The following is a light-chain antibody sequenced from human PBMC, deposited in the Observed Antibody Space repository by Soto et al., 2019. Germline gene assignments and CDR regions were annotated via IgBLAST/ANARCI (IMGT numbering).Light chain of an antibody. CDR2: GAS. CDR3: QQRSTRPRS. V-gene: IGKV3-11*01. J-gene: IGKJ4*01. CDR1: QSVSSH. Sequence: EVVLPQFPATLSLSPGESATLSCRANQSVSSHLAWYQHKPSRPPRLLIFGASDRATGIPARGSGSGAGTDFNLTISSLEADDWADEDGQQRSTRPRSFGGGAKVES.